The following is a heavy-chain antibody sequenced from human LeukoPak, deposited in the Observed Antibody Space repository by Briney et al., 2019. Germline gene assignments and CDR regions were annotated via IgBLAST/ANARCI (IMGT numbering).Heavy chain of an antibody. V-gene: IGHV1-24*01. CDR3: TRLSRYGNRWYYVDY. CDR1: GYTLTELS. Sequence: ASVKVSCKVSGYTLTELSMHWVRQAPGKGLEWMGGFDPEDGETIYAQKFQGRVTMTEDTSTDTAYMELSSLRSEDTAVYYCTRLSRYGNRWYYVDYWGQGTLVTVSS. D-gene: IGHD6-13*01. CDR2: FDPEDGET. J-gene: IGHJ4*02.